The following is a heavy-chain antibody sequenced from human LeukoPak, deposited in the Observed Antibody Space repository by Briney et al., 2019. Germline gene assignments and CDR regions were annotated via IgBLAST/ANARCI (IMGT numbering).Heavy chain of an antibody. V-gene: IGHV4-61*02. Sequence: PSETLSLTCTVSGGSISSGSYYWSWIRQPAGKGLEWIGRIYTSGSTNYNPSLKSRVTISVDTSKNQFSLKLGSVTAADTAVYYCARFYPVYDRAPTDFWSGYYLGLGYWGQGTLVTVSS. D-gene: IGHD3-3*01. J-gene: IGHJ4*02. CDR3: ARFYPVYDRAPTDFWSGYYLGLGY. CDR1: GGSISSGSYY. CDR2: IYTSGST.